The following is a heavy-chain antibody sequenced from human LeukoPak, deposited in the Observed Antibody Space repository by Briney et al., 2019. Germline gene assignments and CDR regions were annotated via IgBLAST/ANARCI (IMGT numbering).Heavy chain of an antibody. CDR1: GFTVSSNY. Sequence: PGGSLRLSCAASGFTVSSNYMSWVRQAPGKGLEWVSVIYSGGSTYYADSVKGRFTVSRDNSKNTLYLQMNSLGAEDTAVYYCARDRWFGVSDVWGKGTTVTVSS. V-gene: IGHV3-66*02. J-gene: IGHJ6*04. D-gene: IGHD3-10*01. CDR2: IYSGGST. CDR3: ARDRWFGVSDV.